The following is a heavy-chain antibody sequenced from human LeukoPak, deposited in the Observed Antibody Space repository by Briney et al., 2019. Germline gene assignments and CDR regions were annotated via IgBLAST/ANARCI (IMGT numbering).Heavy chain of an antibody. Sequence: SETLSLTCTVSGGSISSYYWSWIRQPPGKGLEWIGYIYYSGSTNYNPSLKSRVTISVDTSKNQFSLKLSSVTAADTAVYYCARAPGTVAIDYWGQGTLVTVSS. J-gene: IGHJ4*02. D-gene: IGHD5-12*01. CDR2: IYYSGST. V-gene: IGHV4-59*01. CDR1: GGSISSYY. CDR3: ARAPGTVAIDY.